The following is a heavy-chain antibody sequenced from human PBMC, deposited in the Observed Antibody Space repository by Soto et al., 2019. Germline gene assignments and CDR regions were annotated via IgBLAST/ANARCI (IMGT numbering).Heavy chain of an antibody. J-gene: IGHJ4*02. Sequence: PVGSLRLSCAASGFTFSSYAMHWVRQAPGTGLEWVAVISYEGSNKYYADSVKGRFTISRDNSKNTLYLQMNSLRTEDTAVYYCARVLGGMATVPFDYWGQGALVT. D-gene: IGHD4-4*01. CDR1: GFTFSSYA. V-gene: IGHV3-30-3*01. CDR2: ISYEGSNK. CDR3: ARVLGGMATVPFDY.